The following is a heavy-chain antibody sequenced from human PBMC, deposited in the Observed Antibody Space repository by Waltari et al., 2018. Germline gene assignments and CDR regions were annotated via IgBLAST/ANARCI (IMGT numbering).Heavy chain of an antibody. D-gene: IGHD3-3*01. CDR1: GYSFINYE. J-gene: IGHJ5*02. V-gene: IGHV1-8*02. CDR2: VNPNSGAT. Sequence: QVQLVQSGAEVLRPGASVKVSCQASGYSFINYEINWVRQAAGQGLEWSGWVNPNSGATAYPKRFQVRITMAWETSISTAYMELSNLGSDDTAVLYCARGRDVFANFDYNWFDPWGQGTLVTVSS. CDR3: ARGRDVFANFDYNWFDP.